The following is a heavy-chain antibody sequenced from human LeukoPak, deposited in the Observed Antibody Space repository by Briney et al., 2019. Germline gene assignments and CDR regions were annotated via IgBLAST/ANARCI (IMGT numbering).Heavy chain of an antibody. CDR1: GGSISSGGYY. D-gene: IGHD7-27*01. CDR2: IYYSGST. CDR3: ARFSPRAMGNYFDF. J-gene: IGHJ4*02. Sequence: SETLSLTCTVSGGSISSGGYYWSWIRQHPGKGLEWIGYIYYSGSTYYNPSLKSRVTMSLDRSANQFSLNLSSVTAADTAVYYCARFSPRAMGNYFDFWGQGTLVTVSS. V-gene: IGHV4-31*03.